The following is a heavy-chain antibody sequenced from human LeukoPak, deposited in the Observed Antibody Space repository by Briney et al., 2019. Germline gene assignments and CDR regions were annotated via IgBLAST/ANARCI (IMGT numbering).Heavy chain of an antibody. CDR1: GSTFSSYA. CDR3: VSFYETY. J-gene: IGHJ4*02. V-gene: IGHV3-30-3*01. CDR2: ISYDGSNK. Sequence: GGSLRLSCAASGSTFSSYAMHWVRQAPGKGLEWVAVISYDGSNKYYADSVKGRFTISKDNAKNTVYLQMNNLRAEDTAVYYCVSFYETYWGRGTLVTVSS. D-gene: IGHD2-2*01.